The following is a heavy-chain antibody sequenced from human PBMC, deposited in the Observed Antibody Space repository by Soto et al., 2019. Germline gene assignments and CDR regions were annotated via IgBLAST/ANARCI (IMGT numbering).Heavy chain of an antibody. Sequence: GESLKISCKGSGYSFTSYWISWVRQMPGKGLEWMGRIDPSDSYTNYSSSFQGHVTISADKSISTAYLQWSSLKASDTAMYYCARRQWLAHDAFDIWGQGTMVTVSS. CDR1: GYSFTSYW. CDR2: IDPSDSYT. D-gene: IGHD6-19*01. J-gene: IGHJ3*02. V-gene: IGHV5-10-1*01. CDR3: ARRQWLAHDAFDI.